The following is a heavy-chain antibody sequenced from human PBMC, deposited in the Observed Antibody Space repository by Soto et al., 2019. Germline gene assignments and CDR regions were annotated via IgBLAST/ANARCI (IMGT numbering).Heavy chain of an antibody. CDR1: RIRCIGYW. Sequence: EVHLEESGGGWVQPGGCLRLSWVASRIRCIGYWLSWVLQAAGRGVECVATIRQDGGQMYYVDSVKGRFTISRDRAKNSLSLQMNSLTVENTALYDCSTTGGYWGQGILVTVSS. CDR3: STTGGY. J-gene: IGHJ4*02. D-gene: IGHD2-8*02. V-gene: IGHV3-7*05. CDR2: IRQDGGQM.